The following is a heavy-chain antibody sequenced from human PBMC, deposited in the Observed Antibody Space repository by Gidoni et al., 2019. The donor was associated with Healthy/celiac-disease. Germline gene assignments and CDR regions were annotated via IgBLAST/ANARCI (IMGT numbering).Heavy chain of an antibody. J-gene: IGHJ4*02. V-gene: IGHV3-64D*08. D-gene: IGHD6-13*01. CDR3: VKWGQLRDFDY. CDR2: DTGNGGST. Sequence: DKGSDDTGNGGSTYYADSVKGRFTISRDNSKNTLYLQMSSLRAEDTAVYYCVKWGQLRDFDYWGQGTLVTVSS.